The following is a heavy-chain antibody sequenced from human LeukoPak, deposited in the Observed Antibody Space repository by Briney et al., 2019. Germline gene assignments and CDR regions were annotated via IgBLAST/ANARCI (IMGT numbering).Heavy chain of an antibody. CDR2: INHSGST. CDR3: ARERIAARAAAGSGYYMDV. CDR1: GGSTRNISYY. J-gene: IGHJ6*03. Sequence: SETLSLTCTVSGGSTRNISYYWGWIRQPPGKGLEWIGEINHSGSTNYNPSLKSRVTISVDTSKNQFSLKLSSVTAADTAVYYCARERIAARAAAGSGYYMDVWGKGTTVTVSS. V-gene: IGHV4-39*07. D-gene: IGHD6-13*01.